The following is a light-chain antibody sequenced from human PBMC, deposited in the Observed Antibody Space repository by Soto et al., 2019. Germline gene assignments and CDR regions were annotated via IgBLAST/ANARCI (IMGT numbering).Light chain of an antibody. CDR2: EVT. Sequence: QSALTQPASVSGSPGQSITISCTGASSDFGSYNYVSWYQQHPGKAPTLIIYEVTNRPSGISNRFSGSKSGDTASLTISGLQAEDEAHYYCSSYTSITTWVFGGGTKVTVL. CDR1: SSDFGSYNY. CDR3: SSYTSITTWV. J-gene: IGLJ3*02. V-gene: IGLV2-14*01.